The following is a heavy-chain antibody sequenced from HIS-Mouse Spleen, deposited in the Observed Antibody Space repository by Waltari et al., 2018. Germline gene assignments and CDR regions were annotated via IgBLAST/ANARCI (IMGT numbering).Heavy chain of an antibody. D-gene: IGHD6-19*01. CDR2: IDWDDDK. J-gene: IGHJ4*02. V-gene: IGHV2-70*15. CDR1: GFSLSTSGMC. Sequence: QVTLRESGPALVKPTQTLTLTCTFSGFSLSTSGMCVSWIRQPPGKALEWLARIDWDDDKYYSTSLKTRLTISKDTSKNQVVLTMTNMDPVDIATYYCARIAEGYSSGWYAFDYWGQGTLVTVSS. CDR3: ARIAEGYSSGWYAFDY.